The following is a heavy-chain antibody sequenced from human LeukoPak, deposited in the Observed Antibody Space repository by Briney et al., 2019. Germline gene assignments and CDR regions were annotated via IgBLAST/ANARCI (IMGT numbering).Heavy chain of an antibody. D-gene: IGHD1-26*01. Sequence: GGSLRLSCAASGFAFSTYAMSWVRQAPGKGLEWVSALSGNGYKTYYADSVKGRFTVSRDNSRNTLYLQMNSLRAEDTAVYYCAKVLVGATKNFDYWGQGTLVTVSS. CDR3: AKVLVGATKNFDY. V-gene: IGHV3-23*01. CDR1: GFAFSTYA. CDR2: LSGNGYKT. J-gene: IGHJ4*02.